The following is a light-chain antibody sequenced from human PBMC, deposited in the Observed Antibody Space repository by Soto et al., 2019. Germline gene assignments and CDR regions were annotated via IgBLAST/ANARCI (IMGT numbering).Light chain of an antibody. CDR1: QSVSSNY. CDR2: DAS. V-gene: IGKV3-20*01. J-gene: IGKJ4*01. Sequence: EIVLTQSPDTLSLSPGERATLSCRASQSVSSNYLAWYQQKLGQAPRLLIYDASRRATGIPDRFSGSGSGTDFTLTISRLEPEDFAVYYCQQYGSSPLTFGGGTKVDIK. CDR3: QQYGSSPLT.